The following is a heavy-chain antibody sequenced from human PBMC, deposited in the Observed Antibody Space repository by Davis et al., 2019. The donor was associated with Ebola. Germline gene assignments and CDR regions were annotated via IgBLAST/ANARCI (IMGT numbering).Heavy chain of an antibody. CDR3: ARQRITMVRGVLWDYYYGMDV. D-gene: IGHD3-10*01. V-gene: IGHV1-69*13. J-gene: IGHJ6*02. CDR1: GGTFSSYA. CDR2: IIPIFGTA. Sequence: SVKVSCKASGGTFSSYAISWVRQAPGQGLEWMGGIIPIFGTANYAQKFQDRVTITADESTSTAYMELSSLRSEDTAVYYCARQRITMVRGVLWDYYYGMDVWGQGTAVTVSS.